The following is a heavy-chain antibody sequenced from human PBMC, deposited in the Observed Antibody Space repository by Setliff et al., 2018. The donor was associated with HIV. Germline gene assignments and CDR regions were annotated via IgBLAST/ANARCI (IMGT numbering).Heavy chain of an antibody. Sequence: ASVKVSCKASGYTFIDYFIHWVRQASGQGLEWMGWISPYDLSERISQRFWGRVTMTRDTSINAAYLDLSGLTSDDTAVYYCARQFSNSFDYWGQGALVTVSS. CDR2: ISPYDLSE. J-gene: IGHJ4*02. D-gene: IGHD7-27*01. CDR1: GYTFIDYF. CDR3: ARQFSNSFDY. V-gene: IGHV1-2*02.